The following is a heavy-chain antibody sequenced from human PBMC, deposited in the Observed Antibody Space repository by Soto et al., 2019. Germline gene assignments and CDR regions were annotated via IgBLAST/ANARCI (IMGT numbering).Heavy chain of an antibody. D-gene: IGHD3-22*01. CDR1: GFTFSSYA. V-gene: IGHV3-30-3*01. J-gene: IGHJ3*02. CDR2: ISYDGSNK. CDR3: AVLFTNYDSSGYYVKAFDI. Sequence: GGSLRLSCAASGFTFSSYAMHWVRQAPGKGLEWVAVISYDGSNKYYADSVKGRFTISRDNSKNTLYLQMNSLRAEDTAVCYCAVLFTNYDSSGYYVKAFDIWGQGTMVTVSS.